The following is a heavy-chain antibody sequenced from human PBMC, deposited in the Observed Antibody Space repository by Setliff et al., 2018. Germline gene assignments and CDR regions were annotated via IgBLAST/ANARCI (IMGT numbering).Heavy chain of an antibody. Sequence: SETLSLTCTVSGYSISGGYIWGWVRQPPGKGLEWVGNIGHTGSINYNPSLKSRLTISRDTSKNQVSLKLNSVTATDTAVYYCARDLGHGGDSDYWGQGILVTVSS. V-gene: IGHV4-38-2*02. CDR1: GYSISGGYI. D-gene: IGHD2-21*02. CDR3: ARDLGHGGDSDY. CDR2: IGHTGSI. J-gene: IGHJ4*02.